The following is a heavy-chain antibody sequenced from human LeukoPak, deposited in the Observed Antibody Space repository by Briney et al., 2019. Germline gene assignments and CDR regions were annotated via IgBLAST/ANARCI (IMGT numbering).Heavy chain of an antibody. J-gene: IGHJ4*02. CDR2: INPSSGAT. V-gene: IGHV1-2*02. CDR1: GYTFTGYY. D-gene: IGHD2-2*01. Sequence: ASVKVSCKASGYTFTGYYMHWVRQAPGQGLEWMGWINPSSGATNYARKFQGRVTMTRDTSISTAYMELSRLRSDDTAVYYCATLKYCSSTSCYELDFDYWGQGTLVTVSS. CDR3: ATLKYCSSTSCYELDFDY.